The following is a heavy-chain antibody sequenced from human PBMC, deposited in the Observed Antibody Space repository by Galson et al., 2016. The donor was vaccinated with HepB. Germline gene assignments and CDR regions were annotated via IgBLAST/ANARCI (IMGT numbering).Heavy chain of an antibody. Sequence: ETLSLTCSVSGGSISSSHYYWGWIRQPPGKGLEWIGSIYYSGRTHDNPSLESRLTMSVDTSKNQFSLKLTSVTAADTAVYYCARHDILTAAPDYWGQGTLLIVSS. CDR2: IYYSGRT. V-gene: IGHV4-39*01. D-gene: IGHD3-9*01. CDR3: ARHDILTAAPDY. CDR1: GGSISSSHYY. J-gene: IGHJ4*02.